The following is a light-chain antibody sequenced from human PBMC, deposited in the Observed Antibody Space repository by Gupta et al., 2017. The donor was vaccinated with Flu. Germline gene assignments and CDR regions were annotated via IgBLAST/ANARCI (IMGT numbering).Light chain of an antibody. CDR2: WAS. CDR1: QSVLYSSNNKNY. Sequence: DIVMTQSPDSLAVSLGERATINCKSSQSVLYSSNNKNYLAWYQKKPGQPPKLLIYWASTRESGVPDRFSGSGCGTDFTLTISSLQAEDVAVYYCQQYYTALTFGGGTKVEIK. CDR3: QQYYTALT. J-gene: IGKJ4*02. V-gene: IGKV4-1*01.